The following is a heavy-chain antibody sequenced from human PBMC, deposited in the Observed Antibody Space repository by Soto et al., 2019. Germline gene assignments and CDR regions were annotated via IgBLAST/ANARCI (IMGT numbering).Heavy chain of an antibody. CDR3: ASRDPGTSVDY. CDR2: IYRTGST. J-gene: IGHJ4*02. V-gene: IGHV4-4*02. Sequence: QVQLQESCPGLVKPSGTLSLTCAVSGGSFTSNNWWTWVRQPPGQGLEWIGEIYRTGSTNYNPSLKSRVTISRDKSETQFSLKVTSLTAADTAVYYGASRDPGTSVDYWGQGTLVTVSS. CDR1: GGSFTSNNW. D-gene: IGHD1-7*01.